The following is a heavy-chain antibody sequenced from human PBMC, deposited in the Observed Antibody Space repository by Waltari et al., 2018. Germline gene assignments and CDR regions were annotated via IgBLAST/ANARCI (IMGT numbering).Heavy chain of an antibody. V-gene: IGHV4-4*07. CDR2: IYTSGST. Sequence: QVQLQESGPGLVKPSETLSLTCTVAGGSISSYYWGSIRQPPGTGLEWIGRIYTSGSTNYNPSLKSRVTMSVDTSKNQFSLKLSSVTAADTAVYYCARDEYSSSSTTFYYYYGMDVWGQGTTVTVSS. J-gene: IGHJ6*02. CDR1: GGSISSYY. CDR3: ARDEYSSSSTTFYYYYGMDV. D-gene: IGHD6-6*01.